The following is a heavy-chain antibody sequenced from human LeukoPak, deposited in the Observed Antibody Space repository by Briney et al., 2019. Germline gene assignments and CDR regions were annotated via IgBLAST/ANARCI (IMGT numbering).Heavy chain of an antibody. J-gene: IGHJ4*02. CDR2: ISSSSSTI. V-gene: IGHV3-48*01. CDR1: GFTFNSYS. Sequence: GGSLRLSCAASGFTFNSYSMNWVRQAPGKGLEWVSYISSSSSTIYYADSVKGRFTISRDNAKNSLYLQMNSLRAEDTAVYYCARVAERWELQTDYWGQGTLVTVSS. D-gene: IGHD1-26*01. CDR3: ARVAERWELQTDY.